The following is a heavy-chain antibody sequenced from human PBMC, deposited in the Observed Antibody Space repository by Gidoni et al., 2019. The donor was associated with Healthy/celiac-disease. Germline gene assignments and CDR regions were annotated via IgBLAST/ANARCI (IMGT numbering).Heavy chain of an antibody. V-gene: IGHV3-9*01. CDR2: ISWNSGSI. CDR3: AKEKIEVYAFDI. D-gene: IGHD3-3*01. J-gene: IGHJ3*02. Sequence: EVQLVESGGGLVQPGRYLRLSCSAYGFTFDDYAMHWVRQAPGKGLEWVSGISWNSGSIGYADSVKGRFTISRDNAKNSLYLQMNSLRAEDTALYYCAKEKIEVYAFDIWGQGTMVTVSS. CDR1: GFTFDDYA.